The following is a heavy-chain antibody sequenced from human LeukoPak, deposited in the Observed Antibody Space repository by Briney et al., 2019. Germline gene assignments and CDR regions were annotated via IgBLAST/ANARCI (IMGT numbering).Heavy chain of an antibody. CDR1: RFSFSSYA. V-gene: IGHV3-23*01. D-gene: IGHD3-22*01. J-gene: IGHJ4*02. Sequence: PGGSLRLSCAASRFSFSSYAMSWVRQAPGKGLEWVSPISDSGGRTYFADSVNGRFTISRDNSKNTLYLQLDSLRAEDTAVYYCAKQVFGSSGSFYHFDYWGQGALVTVSS. CDR2: ISDSGGRT. CDR3: AKQVFGSSGSFYHFDY.